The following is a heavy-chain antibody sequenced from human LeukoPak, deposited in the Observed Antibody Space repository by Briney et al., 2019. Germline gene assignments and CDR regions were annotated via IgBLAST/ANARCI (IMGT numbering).Heavy chain of an antibody. CDR2: IYYSGST. Sequence: SETLSLTRTVSGGSISSYYWSWIRQPPGKGLEWIGYIYYSGSTNYNPSLKSRVTISVDTSKNQFSLKLSSVTAADTAVYYCARAQDIVATYFDYWGQGTLVTVSS. CDR3: ARAQDIVATYFDY. V-gene: IGHV4-59*01. J-gene: IGHJ4*02. D-gene: IGHD5-12*01. CDR1: GGSISSYY.